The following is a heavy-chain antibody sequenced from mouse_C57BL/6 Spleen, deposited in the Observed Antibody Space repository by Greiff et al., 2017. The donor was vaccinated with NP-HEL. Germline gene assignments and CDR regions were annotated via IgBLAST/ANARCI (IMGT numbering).Heavy chain of an antibody. CDR3: ARLYDGSLNYFDD. V-gene: IGHV1-7*01. Sequence: VQLQQSGAELAKPGASVKLSCKASGYTFTSYWMHWVKQRPGQGLEWIGYINPSSGYTKYNQKFKDKATLTADKSSSTAYMQLSSLTYEDSAVYYCARLYDGSLNYFDDWGQGTTLTVSS. D-gene: IGHD2-3*01. CDR1: GYTFTSYW. CDR2: INPSSGYT. J-gene: IGHJ2*01.